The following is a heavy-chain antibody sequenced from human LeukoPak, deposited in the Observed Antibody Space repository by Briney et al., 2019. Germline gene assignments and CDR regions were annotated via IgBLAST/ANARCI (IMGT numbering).Heavy chain of an antibody. CDR2: INHSGST. CDR3: ARGREDYSKGFDP. V-gene: IGHV4-34*01. D-gene: IGHD2-15*01. J-gene: IGHJ5*02. Sequence: SETLSLTCAVYGGSFSGYYWSWIRQPPGKELEWIGEINHSGSTNYNPSLKSRVTISVDTSKNQFSLKLSSVTAADTAVYYCARGREDYSKGFDPWGQGTLVTVSS. CDR1: GGSFSGYY.